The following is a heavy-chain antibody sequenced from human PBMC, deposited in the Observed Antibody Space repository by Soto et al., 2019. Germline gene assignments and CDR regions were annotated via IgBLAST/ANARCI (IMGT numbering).Heavy chain of an antibody. CDR2: ISAYNGNT. V-gene: IGHV1-18*01. D-gene: IGHD6-13*01. Sequence: ASVKVSCKASGYTFTSYGISWVRQAPGQGLEWMGWISAYNGNTNYAQKLQGRVTMTTDTSTSTAYMELRSLRSDDTAVYYCARAAHMSGSSCLDYWGQGTLVTVSS. CDR1: GYTFTSYG. CDR3: ARAAHMSGSSCLDY. J-gene: IGHJ4*02.